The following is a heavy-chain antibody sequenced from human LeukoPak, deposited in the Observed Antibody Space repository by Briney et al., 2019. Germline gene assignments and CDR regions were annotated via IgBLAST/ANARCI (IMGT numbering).Heavy chain of an antibody. J-gene: IGHJ4*02. CDR3: ARDLSNYAGDY. Sequence: PGGSLRLSCTVSEFTFSDYGMSWVRQAPGKGLEWVSFISSSSSTTIDYADSVKGRFTISRDNAKNSLYLQMNTLRVEDTAAYYCARDLSNYAGDYWGQGTLVTVSS. CDR1: EFTFSDYG. CDR2: ISSSSSTTI. D-gene: IGHD2-2*01. V-gene: IGHV3-48*04.